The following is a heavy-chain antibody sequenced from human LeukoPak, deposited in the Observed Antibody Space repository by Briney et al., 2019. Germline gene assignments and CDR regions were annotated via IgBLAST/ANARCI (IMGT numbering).Heavy chain of an antibody. CDR2: IYYSGST. J-gene: IGHJ5*02. D-gene: IGHD2-2*02. CDR1: GGSISSYY. Sequence: SETLSLTCTVSGGSISSYYWSWIRQPPGKGLEWIGYIYYSGSTNYNPSLKSRVTISVDTSKNQFSLKLSSVTAADTAVYYCARREGYCSSTSCYTIFDPWGQEPWSPSPQ. V-gene: IGHV4-59*08. CDR3: ARREGYCSSTSCYTIFDP.